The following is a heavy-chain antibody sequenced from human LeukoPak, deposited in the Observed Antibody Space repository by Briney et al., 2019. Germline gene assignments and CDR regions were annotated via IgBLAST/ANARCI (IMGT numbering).Heavy chain of an antibody. CDR1: GFTFSSYA. CDR3: ARDALYYDFWSGYYLY. CDR2: ISYDGSNK. J-gene: IGHJ4*02. Sequence: HPGGSLRLSCAASGFTFSSYAMHWVRQASGKGLEWVAVISYDGSNKYYADSVKGRFTISRVNSKNTLYLQMNSLRAEDTAVYYCARDALYYDFWSGYYLYWGQGTLVTVSS. V-gene: IGHV3-30-3*01. D-gene: IGHD3-3*01.